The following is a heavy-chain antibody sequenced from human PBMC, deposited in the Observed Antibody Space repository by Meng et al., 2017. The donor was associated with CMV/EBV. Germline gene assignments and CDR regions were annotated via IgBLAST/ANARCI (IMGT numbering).Heavy chain of an antibody. CDR1: GGSFSGYY. CDR3: ARGHYWSGYSYYYYGMDV. CDR2: INHSGST. Sequence: SETLSLTCAVYGGSFSGYYWSWIRQPPGKGLEWIGEINHSGSTNYNPSLKSRVTISVDTSKNQFSLKLSSVTAADTAVYYCARGHYWSGYSYYYYGMDVWGQGTMVTVSS. J-gene: IGHJ6*02. V-gene: IGHV4-34*01. D-gene: IGHD3-3*01.